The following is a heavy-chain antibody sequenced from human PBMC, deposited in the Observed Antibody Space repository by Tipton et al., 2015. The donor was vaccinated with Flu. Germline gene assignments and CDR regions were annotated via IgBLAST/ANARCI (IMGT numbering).Heavy chain of an antibody. D-gene: IGHD3-3*01. CDR1: GGSISSGDYY. Sequence: TLSLTCTVSGGSISSGDYYWSWIRQHPVKGLEWIGYIYYSGITSYNPSLKSRVAISVDMSENKFSLKLTSVTAADTAVYYCARVSPGVESWFDPWGQGTLVTVSS. V-gene: IGHV4-31*03. CDR3: ARVSPGVESWFDP. J-gene: IGHJ5*02. CDR2: IYYSGIT.